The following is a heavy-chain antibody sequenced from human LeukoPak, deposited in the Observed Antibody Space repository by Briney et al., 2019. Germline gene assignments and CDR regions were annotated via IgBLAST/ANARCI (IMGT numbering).Heavy chain of an antibody. CDR1: GYTFTSYG. J-gene: IGHJ3*02. D-gene: IGHD2-2*01. V-gene: IGHV1-18*01. CDR3: ALIVVVPAAHDDAFDI. CDR2: ISAYNGNT. Sequence: ASVKVSCKASGYTFTSYGISWVRQAPGQGLECMGWISAYNGNTNYAQKLQGRVTMTTDTSTSTAYMELRSLRSDDTAVYYCALIVVVPAAHDDAFDIWGQGTMVTVSS.